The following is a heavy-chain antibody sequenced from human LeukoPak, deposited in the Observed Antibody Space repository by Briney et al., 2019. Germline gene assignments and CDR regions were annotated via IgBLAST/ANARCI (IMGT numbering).Heavy chain of an antibody. V-gene: IGHV4-59*08. D-gene: IGHD3-22*01. CDR2: TYYSGST. CDR3: ARQSYYYDSSGYFDY. J-gene: IGHJ4*02. CDR1: GGSISSYY. Sequence: KPSETLSLTCTVSGGSISSYYWSWIRQPPGKGLEWIGYTYYSGSTNYNPSLKSRVTISVDTSKNQFSLKLSSVTAADTAVYYCARQSYYYDSSGYFDYWGQGTLVTVSS.